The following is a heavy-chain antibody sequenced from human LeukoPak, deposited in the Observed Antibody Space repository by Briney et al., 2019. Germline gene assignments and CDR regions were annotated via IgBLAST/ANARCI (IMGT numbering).Heavy chain of an antibody. V-gene: IGHV4-59*12. CDR3: AREFSGTSIAARVFDS. CDR2: IYYSGGT. CDR1: GGSISSYY. D-gene: IGHD6-6*01. J-gene: IGHJ4*02. Sequence: NPSETLSLTCTVSGGSISSYYWSWIRQPPGKGLEWIGYIYYSGGTNYNPSLKSRVTISVDTSKNQFSLNLSSVTAADTAMYYCAREFSGTSIAARVFDSWGQGTLVTVSS.